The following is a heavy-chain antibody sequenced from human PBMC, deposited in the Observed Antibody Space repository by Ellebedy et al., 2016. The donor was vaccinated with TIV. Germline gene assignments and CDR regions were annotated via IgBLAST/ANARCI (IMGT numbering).Heavy chain of an antibody. CDR1: GYTLTELS. J-gene: IGHJ2*01. V-gene: IGHV1-24*01. Sequence: ASVKVSCXVSGYTLTELSMHWVRQAPGKGLEWMGGFDPEDGETIYAQKFQGRVTMTEDTSTDTAYMELSSLRSEDTAVYYCAREGGYCSSTSCPTGSWYLDLWGRGTLVTVSS. CDR3: AREGGYCSSTSCPTGSWYLDL. D-gene: IGHD2-2*01. CDR2: FDPEDGET.